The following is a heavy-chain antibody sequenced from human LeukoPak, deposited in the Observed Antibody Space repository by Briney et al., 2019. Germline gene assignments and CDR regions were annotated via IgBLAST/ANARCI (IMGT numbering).Heavy chain of an antibody. V-gene: IGHV3-23*01. J-gene: IGHJ4*02. CDR1: GFTFSSYA. CDR2: ISGSGGST. Sequence: PGGSLRLSCAASGFTFSSYAMSWVRQAPEKGLEWVSAISGSGGSTYYADSVKGRFTISRDNSKNTLYLQMNSLRAEDTAVYYCAKDPGDDYYDSSGYSYFDYWGQGTLVTVSS. D-gene: IGHD3-22*01. CDR3: AKDPGDDYYDSSGYSYFDY.